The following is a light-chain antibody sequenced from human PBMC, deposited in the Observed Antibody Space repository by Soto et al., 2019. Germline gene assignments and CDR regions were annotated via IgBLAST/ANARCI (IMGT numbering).Light chain of an antibody. J-gene: IGKJ4*01. V-gene: IGKV3-15*01. CDR3: QQRSNWPLT. Sequence: IVLTQSPGTLSVSPGDRVTLSCRASQSVDINLAWYQQRAGQAPRLLVYGASTKATDMPGRFSGRGSGTEFTLTINNLQSEDCAVYYCQQRSNWPLTFGGGTKVDI. CDR2: GAS. CDR1: QSVDIN.